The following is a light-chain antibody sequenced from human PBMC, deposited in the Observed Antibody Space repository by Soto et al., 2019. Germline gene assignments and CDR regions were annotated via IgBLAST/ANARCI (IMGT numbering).Light chain of an antibody. CDR1: SSNIGAGFD. J-gene: IGLJ2*01. CDR2: GNN. CDR3: QSYDSRLSGPI. Sequence: QSVLTQPPSVSGAPGQRITISCTGSSSNIGAGFDVHWYQQPPETAPKLLIYGNNNRPSGVPDRFSGSKSGTSASLAITGLQAEDEADYYCQSYDSRLSGPIFGGGTKVTVL. V-gene: IGLV1-40*01.